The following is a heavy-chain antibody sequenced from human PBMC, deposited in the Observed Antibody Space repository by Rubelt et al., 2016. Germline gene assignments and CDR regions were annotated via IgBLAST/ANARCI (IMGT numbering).Heavy chain of an antibody. J-gene: IGHJ4*02. CDR2: INPNSGGT. Sequence: QVQLVQSGAEVKKPGASVKVSCKASGYTFTGYYMHWVRQAPGQGLEWMGWINPNSGGTNYAQKFQGRVTMTRDTSISTAYMELSRLRADDTAVYYCAGERLDRGEVGGATGSDYWGQGTLVTVSS. CDR1: GYTFTGYY. CDR3: AGERLDRGEVGGATGSDY. D-gene: IGHD1-26*01. V-gene: IGHV1-2*02.